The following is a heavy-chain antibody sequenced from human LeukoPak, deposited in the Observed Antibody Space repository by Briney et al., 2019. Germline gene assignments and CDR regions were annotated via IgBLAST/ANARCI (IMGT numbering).Heavy chain of an antibody. V-gene: IGHV4-59*01. J-gene: IGHJ3*02. CDR1: GGSISSYY. Sequence: PSETLSLTCTVSGGSISSYYWSWIRQPPGKGLERIGYIYYSGSTSYNPSLKSRVTISVDTSKKQSSLKLSSVTAADTAFYYCARYIVSYPHDAFDIWGQGTMVTVSS. D-gene: IGHD1-26*01. CDR3: ARYIVSYPHDAFDI. CDR2: IYYSGST.